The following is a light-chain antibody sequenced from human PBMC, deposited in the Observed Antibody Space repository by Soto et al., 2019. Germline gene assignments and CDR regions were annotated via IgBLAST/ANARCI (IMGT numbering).Light chain of an antibody. Sequence: DIQMTQSPSSLSASVGDRVTITCRASQGIRNDVGWHQQKPGKAPKRLIYAASSLHSGVPSRFSGSGSGTEFTLTISSLQPEDFATYYCLGVATFGHGPKLEIK. CDR3: LGVAT. CDR2: AAS. J-gene: IGKJ2*01. CDR1: QGIRND. V-gene: IGKV1-17*01.